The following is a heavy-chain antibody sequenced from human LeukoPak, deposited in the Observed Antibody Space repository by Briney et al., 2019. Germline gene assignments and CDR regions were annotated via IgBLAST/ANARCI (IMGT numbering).Heavy chain of an antibody. Sequence: GGSLRLSCAASGFTVSSNYMSWVRQAPGKGLEWVSAISGSGGSTYYADSVKGRFTIFRDNAKNSLYLQMNSLRAEDTAVYYCARGEMATSYYYYYGMDVWGQGTTVTVSS. V-gene: IGHV3-21*01. CDR1: GFTVSSNY. J-gene: IGHJ6*02. CDR2: ISGSGGST. D-gene: IGHD5-24*01. CDR3: ARGEMATSYYYYYGMDV.